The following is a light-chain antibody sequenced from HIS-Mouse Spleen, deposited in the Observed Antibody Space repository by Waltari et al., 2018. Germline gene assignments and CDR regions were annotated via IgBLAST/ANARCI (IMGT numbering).Light chain of an antibody. Sequence: QSVLTQPPSASGTPGQRVTISCSGSSSNIGSNTVNWYQQLPGTAPKLLIYSNNQRPSGVPARFSGSKSGPSASLAISGLQSEDEADYYCAAWDDSLNVVVFGGGTKLTVL. CDR2: SNN. CDR3: AAWDDSLNVVV. CDR1: SSNIGSNT. J-gene: IGLJ2*01. V-gene: IGLV1-44*01.